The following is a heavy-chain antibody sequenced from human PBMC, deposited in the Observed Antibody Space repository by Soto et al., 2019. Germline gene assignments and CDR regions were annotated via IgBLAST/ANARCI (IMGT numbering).Heavy chain of an antibody. J-gene: IGHJ6*03. CDR3: ARDPGRYYYMDV. V-gene: IGHV4-31*03. Sequence: QVQLQESGPGLVTPSQTLSLTCTVSGGSISSGGYYWSWIRQHPGKALEWIGYIYYSGSTYYNPSLKSRVTISVDTSKNQFSLKLSSVTAADTAVYHCARDPGRYYYMDVWGKGTTVTDSS. CDR1: GGSISSGGYY. CDR2: IYYSGST.